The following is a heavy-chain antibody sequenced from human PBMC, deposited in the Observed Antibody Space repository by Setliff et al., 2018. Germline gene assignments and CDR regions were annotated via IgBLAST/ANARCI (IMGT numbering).Heavy chain of an antibody. CDR2: MNPNSGNT. CDR3: ARDSIAVAGYFDF. J-gene: IGHJ4*02. Sequence: ASVKVSCKASGYTFTSYDINWVRQAAGQGLEWMGWMNPNSGNTGYAQKFQGRVTMTRNTSISTAYMELSSLRSEDTAVYYCARDSIAVAGYFDFWGQGTLVTVSS. V-gene: IGHV1-8*02. CDR1: GYTFTSYD. D-gene: IGHD6-19*01.